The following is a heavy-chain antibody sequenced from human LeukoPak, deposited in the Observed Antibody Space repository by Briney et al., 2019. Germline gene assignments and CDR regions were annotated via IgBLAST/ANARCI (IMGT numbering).Heavy chain of an antibody. J-gene: IGHJ3*02. Sequence: SEPLSLTCTVSGGSISSYYWSWIRQPPGKGLEWIGYIYYSGTTNYNPSLKSRVTISVDASKNQFSLKLSSVTAADTAVYYCARVGIAVADDAFDIWGQGTMVTVSS. D-gene: IGHD6-19*01. V-gene: IGHV4-59*08. CDR3: ARVGIAVADDAFDI. CDR2: IYYSGTT. CDR1: GGSISSYY.